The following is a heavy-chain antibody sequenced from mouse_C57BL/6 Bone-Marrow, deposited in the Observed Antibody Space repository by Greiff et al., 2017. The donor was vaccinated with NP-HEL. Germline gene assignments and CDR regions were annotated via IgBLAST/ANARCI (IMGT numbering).Heavy chain of an antibody. Sequence: EVQLVESEGGLVQPGSSMKLSCTASGFTFSDYYMAWVRQVPEKGLEWVANINYDGSSTYYLDSLKSRFIISRDNAKNILYLQMSSLKSEDTATYYCARDKGRYYYGSSYWYFDVWGTGTTVTVSS. CDR1: GFTFSDYY. V-gene: IGHV5-16*01. CDR3: ARDKGRYYYGSSYWYFDV. D-gene: IGHD1-1*01. CDR2: INYDGSST. J-gene: IGHJ1*03.